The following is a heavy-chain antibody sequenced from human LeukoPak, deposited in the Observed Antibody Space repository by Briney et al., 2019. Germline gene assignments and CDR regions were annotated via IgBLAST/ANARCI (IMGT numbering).Heavy chain of an antibody. J-gene: IGHJ5*02. Sequence: GGSLRLSCAASGFTFSSYWMSWVRQAPGKGLEWVANIKQDGSEKYYVDSVKGRFTISRDNAKNSLYLQMNSLRAEDTAVYYCARIGGQSGYSLNWFDPWGQGTLVTVSS. CDR2: IKQDGSEK. CDR3: ARIGGQSGYSLNWFDP. D-gene: IGHD5-12*01. V-gene: IGHV3-7*01. CDR1: GFTFSSYW.